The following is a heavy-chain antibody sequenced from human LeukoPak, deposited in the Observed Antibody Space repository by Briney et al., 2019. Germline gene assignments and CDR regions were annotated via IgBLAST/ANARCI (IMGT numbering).Heavy chain of an antibody. CDR1: GGSISSSSYY. CDR2: IYYSGST. J-gene: IGHJ4*02. V-gene: IGHV4-39*07. Sequence: KSSETLSLTCTVSGGSISSSSYYWGWIRQPPGKGLEWIGSIYYSGSTYYNPSLKSRVTISVDTSKNQFSLKLSSVTVADTAVYYCARYIPARPGFDYWGQGTLVTVSS. CDR3: ARYIPARPGFDY. D-gene: IGHD6-6*01.